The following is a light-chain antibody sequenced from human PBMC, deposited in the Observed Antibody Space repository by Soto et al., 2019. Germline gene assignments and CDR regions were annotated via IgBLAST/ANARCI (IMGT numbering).Light chain of an antibody. CDR1: QTVSSNY. J-gene: IGKJ5*01. Sequence: EILLTQSPDTLSLSPGERATLSCRASQTVSSNYLAWFQQRPGQAPRLLIYGASTRAAGIPDRFSGSGSGTDFTLTITRLEPEDSAVYFCQQYTGPPTTFGQGTRLEIK. V-gene: IGKV3-20*01. CDR3: QQYTGPPTT. CDR2: GAS.